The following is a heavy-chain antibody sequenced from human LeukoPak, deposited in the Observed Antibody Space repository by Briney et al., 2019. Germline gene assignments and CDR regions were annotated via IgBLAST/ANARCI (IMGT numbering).Heavy chain of an antibody. J-gene: IGHJ4*02. D-gene: IGHD6-19*01. CDR3: ARYSSVWSY. Sequence: GGSLRLSCAASGFTFWNYWMSCVRQAPGKGLEWVANIKQDGSEKYYVDSVKGRFTISRDNAGKSLYLQMNSLRAEDTAVYYCARYSSVWSYWGQGTLVTVSS. CDR1: GFTFWNYW. CDR2: IKQDGSEK. V-gene: IGHV3-7*05.